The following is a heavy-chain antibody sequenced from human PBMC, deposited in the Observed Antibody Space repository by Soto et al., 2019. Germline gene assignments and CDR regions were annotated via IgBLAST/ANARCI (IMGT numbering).Heavy chain of an antibody. J-gene: IGHJ6*03. V-gene: IGHV4-34*04. Sequence: QVQLQQWGAGLLKPSETLSLTCAVYGGSFSGYYWSWIRQTPGKGLEWIGELNDSGSTNHNPSLKSRATRLVGTPKNQVSLKLSSATAADTAVYYCARGLCVWFGELSRRGGYYYDMDVWGKGATVTVSS. CDR2: LNDSGST. D-gene: IGHD3-10*01. CDR3: ARGLCVWFGELSRRGGYYYDMDV. CDR1: GGSFSGYY.